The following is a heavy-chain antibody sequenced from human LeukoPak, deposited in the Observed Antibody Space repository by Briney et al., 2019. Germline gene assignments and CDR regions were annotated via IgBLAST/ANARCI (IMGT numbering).Heavy chain of an antibody. CDR3: ARELFPSMVGGSYLPSDY. V-gene: IGHV3-30-3*01. J-gene: IGHJ4*02. CDR2: ISYDGSNK. CDR1: GFTFSSYA. D-gene: IGHD1-26*01. Sequence: GGSLRLSCAASGFTFSSYAMHWVRQAPGNGLEWVAVISYDGSNKYYADSVKGRFTISRDNSKNTLYLQMNSLRAEDTAVYYCARELFPSMVGGSYLPSDYWGQGTLVTVSS.